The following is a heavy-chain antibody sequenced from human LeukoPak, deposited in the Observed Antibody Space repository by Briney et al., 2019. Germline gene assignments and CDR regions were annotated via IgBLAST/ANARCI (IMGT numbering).Heavy chain of an antibody. CDR2: IKSKTDGGTT. J-gene: IGHJ6*03. Sequence: GGSLRLSCAASGFTFSNAWMSWVRQAPGKGLEWVGRIKSKTDGGTTDYAAPVKGRSTISRDDSKNTLYLQMNSLKTEDTAVYYCTTGFYYDSSGSYYYYMDVWGKGTTVTVSS. D-gene: IGHD3-22*01. V-gene: IGHV3-15*01. CDR3: TTGFYYDSSGSYYYYMDV. CDR1: GFTFSNAW.